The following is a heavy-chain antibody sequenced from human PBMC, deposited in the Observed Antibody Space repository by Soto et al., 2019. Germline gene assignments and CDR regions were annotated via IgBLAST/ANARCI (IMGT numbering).Heavy chain of an antibody. J-gene: IGHJ4*02. Sequence: LRLSCEASGFTLRNYAMTWIRQAPGKGLDWVSLISANDVGTYYAESVKTRFTISTDQSRNTVYLQMDSLRADDTAIYYCAKAKNDYNWDNRPPFDYWGQGTLVPVSS. CDR2: ISANDVGT. CDR1: GFTLRNYA. CDR3: AKAKNDYNWDNRPPFDY. D-gene: IGHD1-20*01. V-gene: IGHV3-23*01.